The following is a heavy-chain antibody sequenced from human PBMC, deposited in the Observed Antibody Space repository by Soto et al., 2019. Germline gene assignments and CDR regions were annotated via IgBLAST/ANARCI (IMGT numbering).Heavy chain of an antibody. CDR2: ISYDGRNN. Sequence: QVQLVESGGGVVQPGRSLRLSCAASGFTFINYAMHWVRQAPGKGLEWVAAISYDGRNNYYADAVKGRFTISRDNSKSTLYLQMNRLRAEDTAVYYCARVRAGYSYGTLDYWGQGTLVTVSS. CDR3: ARVRAGYSYGTLDY. J-gene: IGHJ4*02. V-gene: IGHV3-30*04. CDR1: GFTFINYA. D-gene: IGHD5-18*01.